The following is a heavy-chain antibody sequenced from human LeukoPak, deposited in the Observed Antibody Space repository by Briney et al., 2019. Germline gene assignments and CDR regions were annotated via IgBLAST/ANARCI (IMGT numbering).Heavy chain of an antibody. CDR1: GFTFSDYY. V-gene: IGHV3-11*06. D-gene: IGHD1-26*01. J-gene: IGHJ4*02. CDR3: ARVRGSYAVDY. Sequence: GGSLRLSCAASGFTFSDYYMSWVRQAPGKGLEWVSYISSSSSQTNYADSVKGRFTISRDNAKNSLYLQMSSLRAEDTAVYYCARVRGSYAVDYWGQVALVTVSS. CDR2: ISSSSSQT.